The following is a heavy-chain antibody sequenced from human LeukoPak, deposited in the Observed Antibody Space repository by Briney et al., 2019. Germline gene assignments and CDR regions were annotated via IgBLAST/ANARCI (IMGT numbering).Heavy chain of an antibody. Sequence: GSLRLSCAASGFTVSSNYMSWVRQAPGKGLEWVSVIYSGGSTYYADSVKGRFTISRDNSKNTLYLQMNSLRAEDTAVYYCARDRGLWFGELSYGMDVWGQGTTVTVSS. D-gene: IGHD3-10*01. V-gene: IGHV3-66*01. CDR3: ARDRGLWFGELSYGMDV. CDR1: GFTVSSNY. J-gene: IGHJ6*02. CDR2: IYSGGST.